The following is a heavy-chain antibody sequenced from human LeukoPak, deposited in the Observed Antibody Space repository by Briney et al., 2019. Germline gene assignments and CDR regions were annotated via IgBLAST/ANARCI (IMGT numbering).Heavy chain of an antibody. D-gene: IGHD1-1*01. CDR2: IWYEADRH. V-gene: IGHV3-33*01. CDR1: GFVFRSYS. CDR3: VSPSRPGTTLYFDW. Sequence: SGGSLRLSCAMTGFVFRSYSVHWVRQAPGKGLEWVAVIWYEADRHYYGDSVKGRFTISRDDFKNTLYLQMNSLRVEDTAVYYCVSPSRPGTTLYFDWWGQGTLATVSA. J-gene: IGHJ4*02.